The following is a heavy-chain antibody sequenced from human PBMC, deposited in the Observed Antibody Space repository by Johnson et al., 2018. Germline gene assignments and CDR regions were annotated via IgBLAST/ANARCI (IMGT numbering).Heavy chain of an antibody. D-gene: IGHD3-10*02. CDR2: IWTAPVTS. V-gene: IGHV3-48*01. CDR1: GFTFSDSS. Sequence: EVQLVETGGGLVQPGGSLRLSCAASGFTFSDSSVNWVRQAPGRGLERISHIWTAPVTSHSADSVKGRFTISRDNAKNALSLHMNSLSAEDTALYYCARVSRWDFYYVPGAFDLWGQGTMVTVSS. J-gene: IGHJ3*01. CDR3: ARVSRWDFYYVPGAFDL.